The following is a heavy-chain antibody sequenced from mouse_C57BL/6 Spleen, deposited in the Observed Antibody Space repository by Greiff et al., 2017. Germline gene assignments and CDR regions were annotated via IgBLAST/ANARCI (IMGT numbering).Heavy chain of an antibody. CDR1: GFTFSDYG. CDR2: LSSGSSTI. D-gene: IGHD2-4*01. Sequence: EVQLQESGGGLVKPGGSLQLSCAASGFTFSDYGMHWVRQAPEKGLEWVAYLSSGSSTIYYADTVKGRFTISSDNAENTLFLQMTSLRSEDTAMYYCARQDYGAMDYWGQGTSVTVAS. J-gene: IGHJ4*01. V-gene: IGHV5-17*01. CDR3: ARQDYGAMDY.